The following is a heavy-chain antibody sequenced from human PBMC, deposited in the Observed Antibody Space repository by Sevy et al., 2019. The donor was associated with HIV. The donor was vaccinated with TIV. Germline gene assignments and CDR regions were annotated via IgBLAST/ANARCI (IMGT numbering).Heavy chain of an antibody. CDR3: ARLGEHGDFWSGYYFLDP. V-gene: IGHV4-39*01. CDR2: IYYSGST. Sequence: SETLSLTCTVSGGSISSSSYYWGWIRQPPGKGLEWIGSIYYSGSTYYNPSLKSRVPISVDTSKNQFSLKLSSVTAAETAVYYCARLGEHGDFWSGYYFLDPWGQGTLVTVSS. J-gene: IGHJ5*02. CDR1: GGSISSSSYY. D-gene: IGHD3-3*01.